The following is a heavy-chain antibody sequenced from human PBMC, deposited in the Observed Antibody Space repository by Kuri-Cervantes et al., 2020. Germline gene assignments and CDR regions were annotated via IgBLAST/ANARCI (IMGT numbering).Heavy chain of an antibody. V-gene: IGHV3-21*01. D-gene: IGHD3-9*01. Sequence: GESLKISCGASGFTFSSYSMNWVRQAPGKGLEWVSSISSSSSYIYYADSVKGRFTISRDNAKNSLYLQMNSLRAEDTAVYYCAREPALTGYFYWGQGTLVTVSS. J-gene: IGHJ4*02. CDR2: ISSSSSYI. CDR1: GFTFSSYS. CDR3: AREPALTGYFY.